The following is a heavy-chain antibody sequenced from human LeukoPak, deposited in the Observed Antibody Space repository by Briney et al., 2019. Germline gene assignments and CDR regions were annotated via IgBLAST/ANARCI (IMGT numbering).Heavy chain of an antibody. CDR2: ISGTGSIT. D-gene: IGHD6-25*01. J-gene: IGHJ4*02. CDR1: GFTFSDYA. Sequence: SGGSLRLSCAASGFTFSDYAMSWVRQAPGKGLEWVSVISGTGSITYYADSVKGRFTISRDNSKNTLYLQMNSLRAEDTAVHYCAKGDGNQRSQGYYFDYWGQGTQVTVSS. V-gene: IGHV3-23*01. CDR3: AKGDGNQRSQGYYFDY.